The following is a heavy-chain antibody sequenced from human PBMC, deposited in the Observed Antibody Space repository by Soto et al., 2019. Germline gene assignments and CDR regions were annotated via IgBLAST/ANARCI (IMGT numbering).Heavy chain of an antibody. Sequence: SETLSLTCTVSGGSISGYSWTWIRQPPGKGLEWIGYIYKSGSTNYNPSLKSRVTMSVDTSKSQLSLKLTSVTAADTAVYYCARGVPNCSSSSCYFDYWSQGALVTVSS. D-gene: IGHD2-2*01. J-gene: IGHJ4*02. CDR1: GGSISGYS. CDR2: IYKSGST. CDR3: ARGVPNCSSSSCYFDY. V-gene: IGHV4-59*01.